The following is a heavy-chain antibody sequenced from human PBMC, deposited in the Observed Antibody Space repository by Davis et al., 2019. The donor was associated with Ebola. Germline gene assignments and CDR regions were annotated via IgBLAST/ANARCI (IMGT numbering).Heavy chain of an antibody. Sequence: GESLKISCAASGFTFSSYGMHWVRQAPGKGLEWVAVIWYDGSNKYYADSVKGRFTISRDNSKNTLYLQMNSLRAEDTAVYYCARDQGREGYFDYWGQGTLVTVSS. J-gene: IGHJ4*02. CDR2: IWYDGSNK. D-gene: IGHD3-10*01. CDR1: GFTFSSYG. CDR3: ARDQGREGYFDY. V-gene: IGHV3-33*01.